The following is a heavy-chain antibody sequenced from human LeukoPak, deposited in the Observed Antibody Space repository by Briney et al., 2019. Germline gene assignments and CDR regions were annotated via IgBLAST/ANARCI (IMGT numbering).Heavy chain of an antibody. CDR3: ARVYSWRGYSRVYDY. Sequence: GASVKVSCKASGYTFTSYYMHWVRQAPGQGLERMGIINPSGGSTSYAQKFQGRVTMTRDTSTSTVYMELSSLRSEDTAVYYCARVYSWRGYSRVYDYWGQGTLVTVSS. D-gene: IGHD6-13*01. V-gene: IGHV1-46*01. J-gene: IGHJ4*02. CDR2: INPSGGST. CDR1: GYTFTSYY.